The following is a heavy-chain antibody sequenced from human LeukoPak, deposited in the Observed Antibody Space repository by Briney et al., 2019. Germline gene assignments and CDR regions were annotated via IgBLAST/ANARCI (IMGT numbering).Heavy chain of an antibody. V-gene: IGHV1-18*01. CDR3: ARDRIAVALSH. CDR2: ISANNGNT. Sequence: RASVTVSCKASGYTFTSYGISWVRQAPGQGLEWMGWISANNGNTNYAQKHQGRVTMTTDTSTSTAYMELRSLRSDDTAVYYCARDRIAVALSHWGQGTLVTVSS. J-gene: IGHJ4*02. CDR1: GYTFTSYG. D-gene: IGHD6-19*01.